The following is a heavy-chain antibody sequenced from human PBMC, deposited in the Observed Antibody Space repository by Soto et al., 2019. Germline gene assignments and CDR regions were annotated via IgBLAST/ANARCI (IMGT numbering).Heavy chain of an antibody. CDR2: IIPMLAAP. D-gene: IGHD2-21*01. Sequence: QGQLVQSGAEVKKPGSSVKVSCKASGGSFRTYGINWVRQAPGQGLEWMGGIIPMLAAPTYAQKFQGRLTITADESTTTVYMELSSLTSEDTAVYYCARVGPPSPSVIWFFDLWGRGTLVTVSS. CDR1: GGSFRTYG. CDR3: ARVGPPSPSVIWFFDL. J-gene: IGHJ2*01. V-gene: IGHV1-69*01.